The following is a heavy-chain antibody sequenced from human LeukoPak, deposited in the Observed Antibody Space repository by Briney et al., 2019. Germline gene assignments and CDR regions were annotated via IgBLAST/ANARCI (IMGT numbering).Heavy chain of an antibody. CDR2: FDPEDGET. CDR3: VTDPVDY. Sequence: ASVKVSCKASGYTFTGYYMHWVRQAPGKGLEWMGGFDPEDGETIYAQKFQGRVTMTEDTSTDTAYMELSSLRSEDTAGYYCVTDPVDYWGQGTPVTVSS. J-gene: IGHJ4*02. CDR1: GYTFTGYY. V-gene: IGHV1-24*01.